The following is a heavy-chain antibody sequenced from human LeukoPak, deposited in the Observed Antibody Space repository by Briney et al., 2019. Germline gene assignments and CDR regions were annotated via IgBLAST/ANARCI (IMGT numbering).Heavy chain of an antibody. CDR3: AREGDAFDF. V-gene: IGHV3-7*01. CDR2: MRQDGSEK. CDR1: GFTVSSNY. J-gene: IGHJ3*01. Sequence: GGSLRLSCAASGFTVSSNYMSWVRQAPGKGLEWVANMRQDGSEKFYVDSVKGRFTISRDDAKNSLYLQMDSLRAEDTALYYCAREGDAFDFWGQGTMVTVSS.